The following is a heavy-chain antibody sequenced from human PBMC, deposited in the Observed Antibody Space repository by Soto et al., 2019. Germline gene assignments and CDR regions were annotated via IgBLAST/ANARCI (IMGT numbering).Heavy chain of an antibody. D-gene: IGHD6-13*01. CDR1: GGSISSYY. Sequence: PSETLSLTCTVSGGSISSYYWSWIRQPPGKGLEWIGYIYYSGSTNYNPSLKSRVTISVDTSKNQFSLKLSSVTAADTAVYYCARVGYSSSHDYWGQGTLVTVSS. J-gene: IGHJ4*02. CDR3: ARVGYSSSHDY. V-gene: IGHV4-59*01. CDR2: IYYSGST.